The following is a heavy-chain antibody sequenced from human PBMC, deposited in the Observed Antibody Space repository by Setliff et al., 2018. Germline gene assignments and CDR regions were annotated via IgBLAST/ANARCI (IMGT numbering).Heavy chain of an antibody. CDR3: VRAFWTYSDHASLACFDY. V-gene: IGHV3-48*01. CDR2: ISSTSGTI. Sequence: GGSLRLSCAGSGFTFSSHSMNWVRQAPGKGLEWISYISSTSGTIYYADSVKGRFTTSRDNAKNSLYLQMNNLRAGDTALYYCVRAFWTYSDHASLACFDYWGQGALVTVSS. D-gene: IGHD5-12*01. J-gene: IGHJ4*02. CDR1: GFTFSSHS.